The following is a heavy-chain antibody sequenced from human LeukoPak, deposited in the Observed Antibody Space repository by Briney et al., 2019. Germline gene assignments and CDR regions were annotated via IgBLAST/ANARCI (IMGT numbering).Heavy chain of an antibody. CDR1: GGSISSNGYY. D-gene: IGHD3-10*01. Sequence: SETLSLTCTVSGGSISSNGYYWGWIRQSPGEGLEWIGNIYYSGITYYNASLKSRVTISVDTSKNQFSLKVRSVTAADTAVYYCARHRFYGSGSYYPNWFDPWGQGTLVTVSS. V-gene: IGHV4-39*01. CDR2: IYYSGIT. J-gene: IGHJ5*02. CDR3: ARHRFYGSGSYYPNWFDP.